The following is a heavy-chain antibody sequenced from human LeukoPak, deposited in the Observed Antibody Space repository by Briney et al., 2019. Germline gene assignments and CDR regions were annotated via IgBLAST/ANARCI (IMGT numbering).Heavy chain of an antibody. J-gene: IGHJ4*02. V-gene: IGHV1-18*01. CDR2: ISAYNGNT. CDR1: GYAFTIYG. D-gene: IGHD3-10*01. CDR3: AVYGLKGNFDS. Sequence: ASVKVSCKASGYAFTIYGISWVRQAPGQGLEWMGWISAYNGNTNYAQKLQGRVTMTTDTSTSTAYMELRSLRSDDTAVYYCAVYGLKGNFDSWGQGTLVTVSP.